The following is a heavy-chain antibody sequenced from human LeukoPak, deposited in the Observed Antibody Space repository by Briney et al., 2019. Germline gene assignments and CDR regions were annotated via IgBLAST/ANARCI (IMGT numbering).Heavy chain of an antibody. Sequence: SETLSLTCTVSGGSISSNYWSWIRQPPGKGLEWIGYIYHSGSTNYNPSLKSRVSISVDTSKNQFSLKLSSVTAADTAVYYCARFLIGDRLNWFDPWGQGTLVTVSS. J-gene: IGHJ5*02. CDR2: IYHSGST. D-gene: IGHD6-6*01. CDR1: GGSISSNY. V-gene: IGHV4-59*01. CDR3: ARFLIGDRLNWFDP.